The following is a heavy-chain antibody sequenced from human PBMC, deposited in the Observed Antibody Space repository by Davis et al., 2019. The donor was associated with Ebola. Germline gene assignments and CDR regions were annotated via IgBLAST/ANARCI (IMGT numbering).Heavy chain of an antibody. J-gene: IGHJ4*02. D-gene: IGHD2-2*01. CDR3: ARGPYCSSTSCYGVHDY. CDR2: INPTSGGT. V-gene: IGHV1-2*04. CDR1: GYTFTGYY. Sequence: ASVKVSCKASGYTFTGYYMHWVRQAPGQGLEWMGWINPTSGGTNYAQKFQGWVTMTRDTSISTAYMELSSLRSEDTAVYYCARGPYCSSTSCYGVHDYWGQGTLVTVSS.